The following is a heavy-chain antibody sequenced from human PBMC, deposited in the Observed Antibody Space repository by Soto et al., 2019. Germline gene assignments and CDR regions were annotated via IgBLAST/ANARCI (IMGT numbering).Heavy chain of an antibody. Sequence: PGGSLRLSCAASGFTFSSYAMRWVRQAPGKGLEWVSAISYNGSNTYYADSVKGRFTISRDNSKNTLYLQMNSLRAEDTAVYYCARERVGDYVGRFDYWGQGTLVTVSS. CDR1: GFTFSSYA. CDR2: ISYNGSNT. V-gene: IGHV3-23*01. D-gene: IGHD4-17*01. J-gene: IGHJ4*02. CDR3: ARERVGDYVGRFDY.